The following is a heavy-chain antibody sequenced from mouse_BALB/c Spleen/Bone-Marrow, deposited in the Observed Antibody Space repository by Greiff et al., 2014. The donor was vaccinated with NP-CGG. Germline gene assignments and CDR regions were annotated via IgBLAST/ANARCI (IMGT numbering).Heavy chain of an antibody. CDR3: ARRKATIRTTFYWYFDD. V-gene: IGHV5-6-5*01. Sequence: EVKLMESGGGLVKPGGSLKLSCAASGFTFSGYAMSWVRQTPEKRLERVASISSGGSTFYPDSVKGRFTISRDTARNILYLQMSSQRSEDTAMYYCARRKATIRTTFYWYFDDWGAGTTVTVSS. CDR1: GFTFSGYA. CDR2: ISSGGST. J-gene: IGHJ1*01. D-gene: IGHD2-5*01.